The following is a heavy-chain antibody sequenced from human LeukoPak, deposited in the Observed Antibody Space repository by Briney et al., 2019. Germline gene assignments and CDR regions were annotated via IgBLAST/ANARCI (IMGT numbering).Heavy chain of an antibody. V-gene: IGHV3-23*01. CDR3: AKDLRGARPPHNWFDP. CDR1: GFTFSSYV. Sequence: PGGSLRLSCAPSGFTFSSYVMSWVRQPPGKGREWVSAIRGSGGSTYYADSVKGRFTISRDNSKNTLYLQMNSLRAEDTAVYYCAKDLRGARPPHNWFDPWGQGTLVTVSS. CDR2: IRGSGGST. D-gene: IGHD6-6*01. J-gene: IGHJ5*02.